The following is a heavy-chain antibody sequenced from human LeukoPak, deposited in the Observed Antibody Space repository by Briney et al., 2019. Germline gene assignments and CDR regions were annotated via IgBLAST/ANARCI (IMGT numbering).Heavy chain of an antibody. J-gene: IGHJ4*02. Sequence: GGSLRLSCAASGFTFSSYTMHWVRQAPGKGLEWVAVISYDGINKYYADSVKGRFTISRDNSENTLYLQMNSLRVEDTAVYYCARPGSGGSLDYWGQGTLVTVSS. CDR3: ARPGSGGSLDY. CDR2: ISYDGINK. V-gene: IGHV3-30-3*01. CDR1: GFTFSSYT. D-gene: IGHD2-8*02.